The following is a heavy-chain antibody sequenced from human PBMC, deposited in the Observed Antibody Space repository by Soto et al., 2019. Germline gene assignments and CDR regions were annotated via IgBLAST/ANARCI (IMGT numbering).Heavy chain of an antibody. D-gene: IGHD2-15*01. Sequence: ASVKVSCKASGYTFTSYGISWVRQAPGQGFEWMGWISAYNGNTNYAQKLQGRVTMTTDTSTSTAYMELRSLRSDDTAVYYCARDRGYCSGGSCYDNWFDPWGQGTLVTVSS. J-gene: IGHJ5*02. CDR2: ISAYNGNT. CDR3: ARDRGYCSGGSCYDNWFDP. V-gene: IGHV1-18*01. CDR1: GYTFTSYG.